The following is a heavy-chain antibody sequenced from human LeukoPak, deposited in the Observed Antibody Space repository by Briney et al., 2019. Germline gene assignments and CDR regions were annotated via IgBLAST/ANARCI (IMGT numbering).Heavy chain of an antibody. CDR1: GFTFSNYW. J-gene: IGHJ4*02. Sequence: GGSLRLSCAASGFTFSNYWMNWVRQAPGQGLVWLSRINDAGRDISYADSVKGRFTSSRDNAKNTLYLQMNSLRSEDTAVYYCPRIRVGAHQLEYWGQGTLVTVSS. CDR2: INDAGRDI. V-gene: IGHV3-74*01. D-gene: IGHD1-26*01. CDR3: PRIRVGAHQLEY.